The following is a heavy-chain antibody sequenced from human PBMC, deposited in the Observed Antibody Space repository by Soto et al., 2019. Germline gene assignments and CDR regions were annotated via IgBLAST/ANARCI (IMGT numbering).Heavy chain of an antibody. J-gene: IGHJ5*02. CDR1: GFTFTDYY. Sequence: QVQLVXSXGXXXXPXGSLXLSCAASGFTFTDYYMSWIRQAPXXGLEWISYIGSSGTYTYYADSVKGRFTISRDNAKKSLFLEMDSLRVEDTAVYYCARDRVGYESSGYVGSWGQGTLVTVSS. D-gene: IGHD3-22*01. CDR3: ARDRVGYESSGYVGS. CDR2: IGSSGTYT. V-gene: IGHV3-11*05.